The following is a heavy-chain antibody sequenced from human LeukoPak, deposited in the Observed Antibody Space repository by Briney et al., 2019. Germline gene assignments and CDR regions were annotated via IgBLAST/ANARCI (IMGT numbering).Heavy chain of an antibody. J-gene: IGHJ4*02. Sequence: SDTLSLTCSLSGHSIRPHFWICIRQPAGKGLEWVGRINTSGSTNYNPSLESRVTMSGKTSNNQVSLKLSSVIAADTDVYYCARGENDYGNFDQWGQGTLVTVSP. CDR2: INTSGST. V-gene: IGHV4-4*07. CDR3: ARGENDYGNFDQ. CDR1: GHSIRPHF. D-gene: IGHD4-17*01.